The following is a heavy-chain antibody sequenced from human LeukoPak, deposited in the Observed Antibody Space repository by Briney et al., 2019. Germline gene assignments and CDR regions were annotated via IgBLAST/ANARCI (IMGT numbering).Heavy chain of an antibody. Sequence: GASVKVSCKASGYTFTVFHIHWVRQAPGQGLEWMGLINPNSGGTNYAQNFQGRVPMTRDTSISTAYMELIRLTSDDTAVYYCAKEGTGIDYWGQGTLVTVSS. J-gene: IGHJ4*02. CDR1: GYTFTVFH. D-gene: IGHD3/OR15-3a*01. CDR2: INPNSGGT. V-gene: IGHV1-2*02. CDR3: AKEGTGIDY.